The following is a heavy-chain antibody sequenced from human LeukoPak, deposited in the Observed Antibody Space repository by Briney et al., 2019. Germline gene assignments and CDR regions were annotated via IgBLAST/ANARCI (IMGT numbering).Heavy chain of an antibody. CDR3: ARLRGRYCSSTSCYSPFDY. V-gene: IGHV1-2*06. CDR1: GYTFTGYY. D-gene: IGHD2-2*01. J-gene: IGHJ4*02. Sequence: GASVKVSFKASGYTFTGYYMHWVRQAPGQGLEWMGRINPNSGGTNYAQKFQGRVTMTRDTSISTAYMELSRLRSDDTAVYYCARLRGRYCSSTSCYSPFDYWGQGTLVTVSS. CDR2: INPNSGGT.